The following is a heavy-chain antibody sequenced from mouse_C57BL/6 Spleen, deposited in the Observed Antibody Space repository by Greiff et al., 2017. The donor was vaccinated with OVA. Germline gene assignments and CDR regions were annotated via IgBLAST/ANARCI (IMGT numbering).Heavy chain of an antibody. Sequence: EVQLQESGPGLVKPSQSLSLTCSVTGYSITSGYYWNWIRQFPGNKLEWMGYISYDGSNNYNPSLKNRISITRDTSKNQFFLKLNSVTTEDTATYYCARERYSNSVDYWGQGTTLTVSS. D-gene: IGHD2-5*01. CDR1: GYSITSGYY. V-gene: IGHV3-6*01. CDR3: ARERYSNSVDY. CDR2: ISYDGSN. J-gene: IGHJ2*01.